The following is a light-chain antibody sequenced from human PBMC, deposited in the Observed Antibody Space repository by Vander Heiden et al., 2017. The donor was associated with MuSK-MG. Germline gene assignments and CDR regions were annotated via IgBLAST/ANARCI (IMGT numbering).Light chain of an antibody. CDR1: HANIGNHD. V-gene: IGLV1-51*01. CDR3: GTWDISLSGKV. Sequence: QSVLAPSPSVSAAPGQEVTISCSGSHANIGNHDVSWYHQLPVTAPKLLIFDNNKRPSGIPDRFSGSKSGTSATLGITGLQTGDEADYYCGTWDISLSGKVFGGGTRLTVL. CDR2: DNN. J-gene: IGLJ2*01.